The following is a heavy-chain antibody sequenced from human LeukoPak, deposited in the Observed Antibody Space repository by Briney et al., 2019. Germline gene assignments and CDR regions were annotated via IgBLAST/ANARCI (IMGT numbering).Heavy chain of an antibody. CDR2: IKQDGSEK. J-gene: IGHJ4*02. CDR1: GFTFSSYW. V-gene: IGHV3-7*01. D-gene: IGHD1-1*01. Sequence: SGGSLRLSCAVSGFTFSSYWMRWVRQAPGKGLEWVAKIKQDGSEKYYVDSVKGRFTISRDNAKNSLYLQMNSLRAEDTAVYYCASVNSGPTNWNPSKDDYWGQGTLVTVSS. CDR3: ASVNSGPTNWNPSKDDY.